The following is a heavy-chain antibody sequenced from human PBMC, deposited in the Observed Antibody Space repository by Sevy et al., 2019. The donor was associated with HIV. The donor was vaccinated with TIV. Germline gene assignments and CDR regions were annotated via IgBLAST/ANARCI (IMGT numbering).Heavy chain of an antibody. Sequence: ASVKVSCKASGYTFTSYYMHWVRQAPGHGLEWMGIINPSGGSTSYAQKFQGRVTMTRDTSTSTVYMELSSLRSEDTAVYYCARAALNYDFWSGGNYFDYWGQGTLVTVSS. D-gene: IGHD3-3*01. CDR1: GYTFTSYY. V-gene: IGHV1-46*03. CDR3: ARAALNYDFWSGGNYFDY. J-gene: IGHJ4*02. CDR2: INPSGGST.